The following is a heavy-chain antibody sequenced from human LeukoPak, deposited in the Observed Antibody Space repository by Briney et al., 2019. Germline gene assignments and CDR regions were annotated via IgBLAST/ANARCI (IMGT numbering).Heavy chain of an antibody. Sequence: KPSGNLFLTCTVSGGSISSYYWRWIREPPGKRLEWIGYIYYSGSTNYNPSLKSRVTISVDTSKNQFSLELSSVTAADTAVYYCGRGDSSGLDYWGQGTLVTVSS. CDR2: IYYSGST. CDR3: GRGDSSGLDY. J-gene: IGHJ4*02. CDR1: GGSISSYY. D-gene: IGHD6-19*01. V-gene: IGHV4-59*08.